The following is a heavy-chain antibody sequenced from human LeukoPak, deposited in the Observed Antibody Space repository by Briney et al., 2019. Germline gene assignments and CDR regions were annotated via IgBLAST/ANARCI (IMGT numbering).Heavy chain of an antibody. CDR2: ISVRSNYI. CDR3: VRLRRNSDTSGFYYYYDY. CDR1: GYTFSSNS. J-gene: IGHJ4*02. V-gene: IGHV3-21*01. D-gene: IGHD3-22*01. Sequence: GGSLRLSCAASGYTFSSNSINWVRQAPGKGLEWVSSISVRSNYIYYADSVRGRFSISRDDARDSLYLRMNSLRAEDTAVYYCVRLRRNSDTSGFYYYYDYWGQGTLVTVSS.